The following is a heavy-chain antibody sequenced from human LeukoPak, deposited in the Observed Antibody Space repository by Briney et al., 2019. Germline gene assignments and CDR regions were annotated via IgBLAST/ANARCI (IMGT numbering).Heavy chain of an antibody. CDR1: GYTFTSYG. Sequence: ASVKVSCKASGYTFTSYGISWVRQAPGQGLEWMGWISAYNGNTNYAQKLQGRVTMTTDTSTSTAYMELRSLRSDDTAVYYCARARGYSGMNPTFDLWGRGTLVTVSS. D-gene: IGHD5-12*01. J-gene: IGHJ2*01. CDR3: ARARGYSGMNPTFDL. V-gene: IGHV1-18*01. CDR2: ISAYNGNT.